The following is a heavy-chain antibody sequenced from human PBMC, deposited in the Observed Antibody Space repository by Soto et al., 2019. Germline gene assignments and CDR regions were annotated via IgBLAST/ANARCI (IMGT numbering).Heavy chain of an antibody. CDR2: ISGSGGST. CDR1: GFTFSSYA. V-gene: IGHV3-23*01. D-gene: IGHD4-17*01. CDR3: AKDLWGSHDYGDYFGY. Sequence: LRLSCAASGFTFSSYAMSWVRQAPGKGLEWVSAISGSGGSTYYADSVKGRFTISRDNSKNTLYLQMNSLRAEDTAVYYCAKDLWGSHDYGDYFGYWGQGTLVTVSS. J-gene: IGHJ4*02.